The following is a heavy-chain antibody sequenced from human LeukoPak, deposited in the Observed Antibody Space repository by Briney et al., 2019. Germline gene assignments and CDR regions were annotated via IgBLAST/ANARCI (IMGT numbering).Heavy chain of an antibody. D-gene: IGHD2-15*01. Sequence: GGSLRLSCAASGFTFSTYEMNWVRQAPGKGLEWVSYISSTGSTMNYADSVKGRFTISRDNAKNSLYLQMNSLRADDTAVYYCARVGMAAADIWGQGTLVTVCS. J-gene: IGHJ4*02. CDR1: GFTFSTYE. V-gene: IGHV3-48*03. CDR3: ARVGMAAADI. CDR2: ISSTGSTM.